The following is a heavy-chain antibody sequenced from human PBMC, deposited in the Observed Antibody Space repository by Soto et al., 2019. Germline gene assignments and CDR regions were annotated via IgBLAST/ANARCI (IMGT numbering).Heavy chain of an antibody. V-gene: IGHV3-9*01. J-gene: IGHJ4*02. D-gene: IGHD3-3*02. CDR3: AKGPHSIEIPNFDY. CDR1: GFIFDQYA. CDR2: ISYNSGYI. Sequence: PGGSLRLSCAASGFIFDQYAMHWVRQVPGKGLEWVSGISYNSGYIGYVDSVKGRFIISRDNAKTSLYLQMNSLRPEDTALYYCAKGPHSIEIPNFDYWGQGTLVTVSS.